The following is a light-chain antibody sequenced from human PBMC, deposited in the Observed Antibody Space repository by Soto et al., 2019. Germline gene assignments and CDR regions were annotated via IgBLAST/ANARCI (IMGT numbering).Light chain of an antibody. V-gene: IGKV3-11*01. CDR1: QSVSSY. CDR2: DAS. Sequence: EIALTQSPATLSLSPGERATLFCRASQSVSSYLVWYQQKPGQAPRLLIYDASNRATGIPARFSGSGSGTDFTLTISSLEPEDFAVYHCQQRSNWPLTFGGGTKVEIK. CDR3: QQRSNWPLT. J-gene: IGKJ4*01.